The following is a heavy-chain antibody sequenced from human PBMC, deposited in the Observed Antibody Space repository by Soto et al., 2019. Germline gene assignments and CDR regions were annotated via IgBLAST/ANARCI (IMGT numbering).Heavy chain of an antibody. V-gene: IGHV3-7*05. CDR3: AKSLSAIPGDS. D-gene: IGHD2-2*01. CDR1: GFTFSSYW. J-gene: IGHJ4*02. CDR2: IKQDGSAK. Sequence: EVQLVESGGGLVQSGGSLRLSCAASGFTFSSYWMSWVRQGPGKGPEWVANIKQDGSAKYYVDSVKGRFTISRHNAKNSLYLQMTSLRAEDTAVYHCAKSLSAIPGDSWGQGTLVTVS.